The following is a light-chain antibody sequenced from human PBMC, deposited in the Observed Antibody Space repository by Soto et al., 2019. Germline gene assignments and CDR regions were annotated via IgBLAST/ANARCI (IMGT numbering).Light chain of an antibody. Sequence: QSALTQPPSVSGSPGQSVSISFTGTSSDVGRYNHVSWYQQPPGTAPKLMIYDVSNRPSGVPDRFSGSNSGNTASLNIYGLQAEDEAEYYCSSYTGSSTLVVFGGGTKLTVL. J-gene: IGLJ2*01. CDR1: SSDVGRYNH. V-gene: IGLV2-18*02. CDR2: DVS. CDR3: SSYTGSSTLVV.